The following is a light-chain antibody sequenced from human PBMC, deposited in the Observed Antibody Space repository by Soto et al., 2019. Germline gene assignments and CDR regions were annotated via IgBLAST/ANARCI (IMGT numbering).Light chain of an antibody. V-gene: IGKV1-8*01. CDR3: QQYNSYS. Sequence: AIRMTQSPSSFSASTGDRVTITCRASQGISSYLAWYQQKPGKAPKLLIYAASTLQSGVPSRFSGSGSGTEFTLTIGGLQPDDFATYYCQQYNSYSFGQGTKVDI. CDR2: AAS. CDR1: QGISSY. J-gene: IGKJ1*01.